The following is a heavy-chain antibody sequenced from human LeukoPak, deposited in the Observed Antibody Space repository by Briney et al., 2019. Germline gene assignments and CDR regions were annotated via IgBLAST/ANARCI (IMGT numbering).Heavy chain of an antibody. J-gene: IGHJ6*03. CDR3: ARGRFGDYCLDV. V-gene: IGHV4-4*07. Sequence: KASETLSLTCTVSGGSFGNYYWSWIRQPAGKGLEWIGHIYTSGITGYNPSLKSRVTMSVDTSKKQFSLYLSSVTAADTAVYYCARGRFGDYCLDVWGKGTTVTVSS. CDR2: IYTSGIT. CDR1: GGSFGNYY. D-gene: IGHD3-10*01.